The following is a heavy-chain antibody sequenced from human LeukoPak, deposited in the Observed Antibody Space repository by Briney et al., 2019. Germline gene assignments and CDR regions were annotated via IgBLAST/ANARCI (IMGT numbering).Heavy chain of an antibody. V-gene: IGHV4-38-2*02. D-gene: IGHD5-12*01. CDR2: IYHSGST. Sequence: SETLSLTCTVSGYSISSGYYWGWIRQPPGKGLEWIGSIYHSGSTYYNPSLKSRVTISVDTSKNQFSLKLSSVAAADTAVYYCARQDSGYDTYYFDYWGQGTLVTVSS. J-gene: IGHJ4*02. CDR3: ARQDSGYDTYYFDY. CDR1: GYSISSGYY.